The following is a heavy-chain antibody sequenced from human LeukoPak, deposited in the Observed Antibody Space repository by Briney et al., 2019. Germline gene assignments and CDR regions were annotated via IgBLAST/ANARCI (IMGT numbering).Heavy chain of an antibody. V-gene: IGHV3-23*01. J-gene: IGHJ1*01. CDR1: GFTFSSYA. D-gene: IGHD3-22*01. Sequence: GGSLRPSCAASGFTFSSYAMSWVRQAPGKGLEWVSAISGSGGSTYYADSVKGRFTISRDNSKNTLYLQMNSLRAEDTAVYYCAKEGYYYDSSGYSTYAEYFQHWGQGTLVTVSS. CDR2: ISGSGGST. CDR3: AKEGYYYDSSGYSTYAEYFQH.